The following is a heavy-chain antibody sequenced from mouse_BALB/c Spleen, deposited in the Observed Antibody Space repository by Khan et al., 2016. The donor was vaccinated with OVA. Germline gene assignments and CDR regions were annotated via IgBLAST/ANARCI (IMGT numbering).Heavy chain of an antibody. CDR3: ARTHLLWLYAMDY. V-gene: IGHV1S34*01. J-gene: IGHJ4*01. D-gene: IGHD2-2*01. CDR2: ISCYNGAT. CDR1: GYSFTGYY. Sequence: LVKPGASVKISCKTSGYSFTGYYIHWVKQSHGKSLEWIGYISCYNGATTYNQKFKGKATFTVDTSSSTAYMQFNSLTSEDSAVYYCARTHLLWLYAMDYWGQGTSVTVSS.